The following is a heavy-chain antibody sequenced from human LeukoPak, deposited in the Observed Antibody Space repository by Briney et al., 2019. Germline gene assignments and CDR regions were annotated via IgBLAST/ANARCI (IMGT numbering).Heavy chain of an antibody. CDR1: GGSISSYY. J-gene: IGHJ3*02. D-gene: IGHD4-23*01. CDR3: ARVHGGYSLRPFDI. Sequence: SETLSLTCTVSGGSISSYYWSWIRQPPGKGLEFIGYIYYSGSTNYNPSLKSRVTISIDTSKNQFSLKLSSVTAADTAVYYCARVHGGYSLRPFDIWGQRTMVTVSS. V-gene: IGHV4-59*01. CDR2: IYYSGST.